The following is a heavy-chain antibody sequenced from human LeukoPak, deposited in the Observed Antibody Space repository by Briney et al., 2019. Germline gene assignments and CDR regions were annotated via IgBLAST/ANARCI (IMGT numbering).Heavy chain of an antibody. CDR2: INHSGST. CDR1: GGSFSNYY. CDR3: TRDRSALDT. J-gene: IGHJ3*02. V-gene: IGHV4-34*01. Sequence: SETLSLTCAVYGGSFSNYYWTWIRQPPGKGLEWIGEINHSGSTNYNPSLKSRVTISVDTSKNQFSLKLSSVTAADTAVYYCTRDRSALDTWGQGTMVTVSS.